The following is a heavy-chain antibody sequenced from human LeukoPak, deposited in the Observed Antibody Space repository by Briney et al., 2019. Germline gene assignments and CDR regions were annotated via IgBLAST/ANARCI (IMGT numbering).Heavy chain of an antibody. CDR3: ARDYYDRFGYGAFDY. J-gene: IGHJ4*02. CDR1: GYTLTACY. CDR2: INPNTGGT. V-gene: IGHV1-2*02. Sequence: ASVRVSCKASGYTLTACYIRWVRQAPGQGLEGMGWINPNTGGTSYAQKSQGRVTMSRDTSISTAYMELSRLTSDDTAVYYCARDYYDRFGYGAFDYWGQGTLVTVSS. D-gene: IGHD3-22*01.